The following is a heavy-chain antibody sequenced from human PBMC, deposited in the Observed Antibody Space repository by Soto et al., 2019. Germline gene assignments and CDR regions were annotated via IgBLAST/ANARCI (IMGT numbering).Heavy chain of an antibody. J-gene: IGHJ4*02. CDR3: ARSYSHCWNDY. D-gene: IGHD5-18*01. CDR1: GYTYTNYD. Sequence: DSVNVSCKASGYTYTNYDITWVRQAAGQGLEWVGWVNPNSGYTAYAQKFVGRVTMTRNTPLRTAYMELSSLTSGDTAVYYCARSYSHCWNDYWAQGSXVTVS. V-gene: IGHV1-8*01. CDR2: VNPNSGYT.